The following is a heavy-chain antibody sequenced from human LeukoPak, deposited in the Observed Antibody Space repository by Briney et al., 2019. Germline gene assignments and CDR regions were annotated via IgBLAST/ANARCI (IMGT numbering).Heavy chain of an antibody. D-gene: IGHD2-2*01. CDR1: GGTFSSYA. V-gene: IGHV1-69*05. CDR3: ASGIVVVPAAPGAFDI. CDR2: IIPIFGTA. J-gene: IGHJ3*02. Sequence: TVKVSCKASGGTFSSYAISWVRQAPGQGLEWMGGIIPIFGTANYAQKFQGRVTITTDESTSTAYMELSSLRSEDTAVYYGASGIVVVPAAPGAFDIWGQGTMVTVSS.